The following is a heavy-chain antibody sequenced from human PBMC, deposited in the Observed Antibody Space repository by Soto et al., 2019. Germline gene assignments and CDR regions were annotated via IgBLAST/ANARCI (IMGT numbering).Heavy chain of an antibody. CDR2: IDPEDGET. Sequence: ASVKVSCKVSGYTLTELSMHWVRQAPGKGLEWMGGIDPEDGETIYAQKFQGRVSMTEDKSTDTAYMELSSLRSEDTAVYYYATSPLPLYALMWSGYYKSHFDYWGQGTMVTVSS. CDR3: ATSPLPLYALMWSGYYKSHFDY. J-gene: IGHJ4*02. CDR1: GYTLTELS. D-gene: IGHD3-3*01. V-gene: IGHV1-24*01.